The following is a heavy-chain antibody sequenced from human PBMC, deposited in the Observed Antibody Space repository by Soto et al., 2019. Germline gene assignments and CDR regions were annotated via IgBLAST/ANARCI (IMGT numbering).Heavy chain of an antibody. Sequence: GGSLRLSCAASGFTFSSYGMHWVRQAPGKGLEWVAVISYDGSNKYYADSVKGRFTISRDNSKNTLYLQMNSLRAEDTAVYYCAKDSDTQEVVPYGMDVWGQGTTVTVSS. CDR1: GFTFSSYG. CDR3: AKDSDTQEVVPYGMDV. V-gene: IGHV3-30*18. CDR2: ISYDGSNK. J-gene: IGHJ6*02. D-gene: IGHD2-15*01.